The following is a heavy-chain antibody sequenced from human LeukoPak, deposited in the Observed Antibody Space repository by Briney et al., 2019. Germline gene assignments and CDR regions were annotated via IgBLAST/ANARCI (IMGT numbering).Heavy chain of an antibody. CDR3: ARGGGYCSGGSCPTPDY. V-gene: IGHV3-21*01. CDR1: GFTFSSYS. J-gene: IGHJ4*02. D-gene: IGHD2-15*01. Sequence: GGSLRLSCAASGFTFSSYSMNRVRQAPGKGLEWVSSISTSSSYIYYADSVKGRFIIARDNAKNSLYLQMSSLRAEDTAVYYCARGGGYCSGGSCPTPDYWGQGTLVTVSS. CDR2: ISTSSSYI.